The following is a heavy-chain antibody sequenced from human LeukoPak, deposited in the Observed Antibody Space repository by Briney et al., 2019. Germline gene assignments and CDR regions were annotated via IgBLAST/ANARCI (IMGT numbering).Heavy chain of an antibody. CDR2: ISATGDNT. CDR1: QFTFSNYA. V-gene: IGHV3-23*01. Sequence: PGGSLRLSCAASQFTFSNYAMNWVRQAPGRGLEWVSGISATGDNTYYADSVKGRFTISRDNSKSTLYLQMNSLRVEDTAIYYCARGYYDILTGLGHWSQGTLVTVSS. CDR3: ARGYYDILTGLGH. J-gene: IGHJ4*02. D-gene: IGHD3-9*01.